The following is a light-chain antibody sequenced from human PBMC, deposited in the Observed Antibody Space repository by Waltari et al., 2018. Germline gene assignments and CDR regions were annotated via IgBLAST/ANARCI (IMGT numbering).Light chain of an antibody. CDR3: LQDYNYPWT. J-gene: IGKJ1*01. Sequence: DIQLTQSPSFLSASVGDRVTITCRASQGISSYLAWYQQKPGKAPNLLIYIASTLQSGVPSRFRGSGSGTEFTLTISSLQPVDFATYYCLQDYNYPWTFGQGTKVEIK. CDR1: QGISSY. V-gene: IGKV1-9*01. CDR2: IAS.